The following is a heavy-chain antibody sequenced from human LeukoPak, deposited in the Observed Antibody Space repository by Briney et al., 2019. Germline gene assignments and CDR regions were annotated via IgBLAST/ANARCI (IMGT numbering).Heavy chain of an antibody. V-gene: IGHV3-33*06. CDR1: GFTFSSYG. CDR2: IWYDGSNK. J-gene: IGHJ4*02. D-gene: IGHD3-22*01. Sequence: PGRSLRLSCAASGFTFSSYGMHWVRQAPGKGLEWVAVIWYDGSNKYYADSVKGRFTISRDNSKNTLYLQMNSLRAEDTAVYYCAKTSRVYDSSGYWDYWGQGTLVTVSS. CDR3: AKTSRVYDSSGYWDY.